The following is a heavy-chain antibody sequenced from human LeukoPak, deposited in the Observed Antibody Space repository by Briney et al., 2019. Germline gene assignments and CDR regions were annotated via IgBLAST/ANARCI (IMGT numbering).Heavy chain of an antibody. Sequence: GESLKISCTASGFTFSNFWMGWVRQAPGKGLEWVANIKQDETEKFYLGSVKGRFTISRDNAKNSLYLQMNSLRVEDTAVYYCAKEGRSLQTYWGQGTLVTVSS. CDR3: AKEGRSLQTY. CDR1: GFTFSNFW. J-gene: IGHJ4*02. V-gene: IGHV3-7*03. D-gene: IGHD5-24*01. CDR2: IKQDETEK.